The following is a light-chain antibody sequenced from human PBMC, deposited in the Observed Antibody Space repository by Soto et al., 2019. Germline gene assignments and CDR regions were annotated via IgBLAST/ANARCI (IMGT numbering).Light chain of an antibody. Sequence: EIVLTQSPGTLSLSPGERATLSCRASQVVSNYSLAWYQQKPGQAPRLLIYGASSRAPGIPDRFSGSGSGTDFILTISRLEPEDFAVYYCQQYGSSPLTFGQGTKVEIK. CDR2: GAS. J-gene: IGKJ1*01. V-gene: IGKV3-20*01. CDR3: QQYGSSPLT. CDR1: QVVSNYS.